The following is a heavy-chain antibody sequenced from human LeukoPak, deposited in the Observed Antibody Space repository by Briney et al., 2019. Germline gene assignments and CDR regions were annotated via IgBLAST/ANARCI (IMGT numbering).Heavy chain of an antibody. J-gene: IGHJ4*02. V-gene: IGHV1-2*02. CDR2: INPSSGGT. Sequence: ASVKVSCKPSGYTFTGYYMHWVRQAPGQGLEWMGWINPSSGGTNYAQKFQGRVTMTRDTSINTVYMELSSLRSDDTAVYYCAAYASAWYVVYWGQGTLVTVSS. D-gene: IGHD6-19*01. CDR1: GYTFTGYY. CDR3: AAYASAWYVVY.